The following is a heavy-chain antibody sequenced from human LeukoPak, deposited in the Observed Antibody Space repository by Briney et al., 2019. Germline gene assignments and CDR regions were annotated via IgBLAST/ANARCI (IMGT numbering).Heavy chain of an antibody. CDR1: GFTFSSYW. D-gene: IGHD6-19*01. CDR3: ARGLSSGWYQPYYYYYMDV. V-gene: IGHV3-7*01. J-gene: IGHJ6*03. CDR2: IKQDGSEK. Sequence: GGSLRLSCAASGFTFSSYWMSWVRQAPGRGLEWVANIKQDGSEKYYVDSVKGRFTISRDNAKNSLYLQMNSLRAEDTAVYYCARGLSSGWYQPYYYYYMDVWGKGTTVTISS.